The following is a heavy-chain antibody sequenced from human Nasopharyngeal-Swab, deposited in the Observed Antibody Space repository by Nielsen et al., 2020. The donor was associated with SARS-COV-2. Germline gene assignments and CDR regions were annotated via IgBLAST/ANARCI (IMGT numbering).Heavy chain of an antibody. Sequence: GESLKISCAASGFTFSSYGMHWVRQAPGKGLEWGAVRWYDGSNKYYADSVKGRFTISRDNSKNTLYLQMNSLRAEDTAVYYCAREPDSSSWSTTWFDPWGQGTLVTVSS. CDR3: AREPDSSSWSTTWFDP. CDR2: RWYDGSNK. V-gene: IGHV3-33*01. J-gene: IGHJ5*02. CDR1: GFTFSSYG. D-gene: IGHD6-13*01.